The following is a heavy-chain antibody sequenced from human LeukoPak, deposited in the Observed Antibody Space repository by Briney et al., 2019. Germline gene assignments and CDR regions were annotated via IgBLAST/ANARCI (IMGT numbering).Heavy chain of an antibody. D-gene: IGHD6-19*01. J-gene: IGHJ4*02. CDR2: IYYSGST. V-gene: IGHV4-59*01. CDR3: ARVPVAGRTFDY. Sequence: SETLSLTCTASGGSIGSYYWSWIRQPPGKGLEWIGYIYYSGSTNYNPSLKSRVTTSVDTSKNQFSLKLSSVTAADTAVYYCARVPVAGRTFDYWGQGTLVTVSS. CDR1: GGSIGSYY.